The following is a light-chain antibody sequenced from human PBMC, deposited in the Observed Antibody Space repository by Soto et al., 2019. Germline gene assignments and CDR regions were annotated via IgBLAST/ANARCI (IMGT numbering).Light chain of an antibody. Sequence: QSALTQPASVSGSPGQSITISCTGTSSDVGTYNLVSWYQQQPGKAPKLMIYEGSKRPSGVSNRFSGSKSGSTASLTISGLQAEDEADYYCCSYAGVNTYVFGTGTKVTVL. CDR3: CSYAGVNTYV. V-gene: IGLV2-23*01. CDR2: EGS. CDR1: SSDVGTYNL. J-gene: IGLJ1*01.